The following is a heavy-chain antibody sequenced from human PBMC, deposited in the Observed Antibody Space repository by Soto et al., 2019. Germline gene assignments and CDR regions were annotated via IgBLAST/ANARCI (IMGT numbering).Heavy chain of an antibody. D-gene: IGHD6-19*01. CDR1: GGSFSGYY. J-gene: IGHJ6*02. CDR3: ARAYSSGWFYYYYYGMDV. Sequence: PSETLSLTCAVYGGSFSGYYWSWIRQPPGKGLEWIGEINHSGSTNYNPSLKSRVTISVDTSKNQFSLKLSSVTAADTAVYYCARAYSSGWFYYYYYGMDVWGQGTTVTVSS. CDR2: INHSGST. V-gene: IGHV4-34*01.